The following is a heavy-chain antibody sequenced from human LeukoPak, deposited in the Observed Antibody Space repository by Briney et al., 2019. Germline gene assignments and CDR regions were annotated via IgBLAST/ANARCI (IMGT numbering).Heavy chain of an antibody. CDR1: GYTFTSYD. V-gene: IGHV1-69*04. CDR2: IIPILGIA. Sequence: GASVKVSCKASGYTFTSYDINWVRQATGQGLEWMGRIIPILGIANYAQKFQGRVTITADKSTSTAYMELSSLRSEDTAVYYCARGLWSGYYRYYYYMDVWGKGTTVTVSS. CDR3: ARGLWSGYYRYYYYMDV. J-gene: IGHJ6*03. D-gene: IGHD3-3*01.